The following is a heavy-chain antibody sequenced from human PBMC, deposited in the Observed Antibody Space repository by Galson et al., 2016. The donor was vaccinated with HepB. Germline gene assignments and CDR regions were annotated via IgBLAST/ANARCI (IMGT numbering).Heavy chain of an antibody. V-gene: IGHV4-38-2*02. CDR1: GYSISSGYY. CDR2: IYHSGST. J-gene: IGHJ4*02. Sequence: EPLSLTCAVSGYSISSGYYWGWIRPPPGKGLEWIGSIYHSGSTYYNPSLKSRVTISVDTSKNQFSLKLSSVTAADTAVYYCAREGDYFDRGGQGTLVTVSS. CDR3: AREGDYFDR. D-gene: IGHD3-16*01.